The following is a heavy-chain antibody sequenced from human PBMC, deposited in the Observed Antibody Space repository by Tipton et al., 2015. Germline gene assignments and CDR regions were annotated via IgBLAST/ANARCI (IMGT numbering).Heavy chain of an antibody. Sequence: TLSLTCTVSGVSISNTNYYWGWIRQPPGKGLEWIGTIYYSGNTYYDPSLKTRVTISVDTSKNHFSLKLNSVTAADTAVYYCARASRDVWSGYYSDNWFFDLWGRGTRVTVSS. J-gene: IGHJ2*01. CDR2: IYYSGNT. CDR3: ARASRDVWSGYYSDNWFFDL. D-gene: IGHD3-3*01. CDR1: GVSISNTNYY. V-gene: IGHV4-39*02.